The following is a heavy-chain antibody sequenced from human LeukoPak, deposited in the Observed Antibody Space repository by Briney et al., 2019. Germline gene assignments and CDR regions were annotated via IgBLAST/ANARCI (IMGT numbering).Heavy chain of an antibody. D-gene: IGHD2-2*01. CDR2: INHSGRT. Sequence: PSETLSLTCAVYGGSFSGYYWSWIRQPPGKGLEWIGEINHSGRTNYNPSLKSRVTISVDTSKNQFSLKLSSVTAADTAVYYCARLRYCSSTSCYLRNMGVYYYYMDVWGKGTTVTISS. CDR1: GGSFSGYY. V-gene: IGHV4-34*01. CDR3: ARLRYCSSTSCYLRNMGVYYYYMDV. J-gene: IGHJ6*03.